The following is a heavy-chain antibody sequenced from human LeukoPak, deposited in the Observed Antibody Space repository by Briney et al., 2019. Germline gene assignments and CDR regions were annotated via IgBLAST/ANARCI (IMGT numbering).Heavy chain of an antibody. CDR3: ARVRGVPAANNWFDP. Sequence: SETLSLTCTVSGGSISSYYWSWIRQPPGKGLEWIGYIYHSGSTNYNPSLKSRVTISVDTSKNQFSLKLSSVTAADTAVYYCARVRGVPAANNWFDPWGQGTLVTVSS. D-gene: IGHD2-2*01. J-gene: IGHJ5*02. V-gene: IGHV4-59*01. CDR1: GGSISSYY. CDR2: IYHSGST.